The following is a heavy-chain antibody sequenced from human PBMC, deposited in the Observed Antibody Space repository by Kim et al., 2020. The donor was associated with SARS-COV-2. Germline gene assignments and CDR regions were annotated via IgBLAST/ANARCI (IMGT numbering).Heavy chain of an antibody. V-gene: IGHV3-43*02. CDR3: VRGQQWLIKN. D-gene: IGHD6-19*01. CDR2: ISRDGGEI. J-gene: IGHJ4*02. CDR1: GFTFDDYA. Sequence: GGSLRLSCAASGFTFDDYAIQWVRQVPGKGLEWVSLISRDGGEIKYADSVKGRFTISRDNSKKSVYLQINSMRIVDTALYYCVRGQQWLIKNWGQGTLITFSS.